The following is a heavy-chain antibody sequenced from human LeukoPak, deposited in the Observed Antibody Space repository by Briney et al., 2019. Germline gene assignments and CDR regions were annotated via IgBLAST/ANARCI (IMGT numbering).Heavy chain of an antibody. CDR2: ISYRGST. J-gene: IGHJ4*02. D-gene: IGHD3-16*01. V-gene: IGHV4-59*12. CDR1: GGSIASYY. Sequence: PSETLSLTCTVSGGSIASYYWSWIRQFPGKGLEWIGYISYRGSTSYNPSLNSRVSISLDTSKNQFSLSLKSVTAADTAVYYCATVEGEFLRGYTFDHWGQGILVTVSS. CDR3: ATVEGEFLRGYTFDH.